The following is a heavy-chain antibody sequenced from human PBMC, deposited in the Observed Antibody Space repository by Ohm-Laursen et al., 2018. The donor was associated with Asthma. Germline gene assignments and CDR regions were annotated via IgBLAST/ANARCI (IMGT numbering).Heavy chain of an antibody. CDR2: GGSYYDGGLK. CDR3: ARDVMEWYLPAFDF. Sequence: LRLSCTASGFTFSSYAMHWVRQAPGKGLEWVAVGGSYYDGGLKYYADSVNGRFTVSRDDSKNTLYLQMNSLRPDDTAVYYCARDVMEWYLPAFDFWGQGTLVTVSS. J-gene: IGHJ4*02. CDR1: GFTFSSYA. V-gene: IGHV3-30-3*01. D-gene: IGHD3-3*01.